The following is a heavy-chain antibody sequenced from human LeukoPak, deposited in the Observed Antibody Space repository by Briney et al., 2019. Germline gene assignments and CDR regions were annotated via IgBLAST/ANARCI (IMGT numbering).Heavy chain of an antibody. V-gene: IGHV3-23*01. CDR3: AKDWFDY. CDR2: ITGGGADT. CDR1: GFTFSSYA. J-gene: IGHJ4*02. Sequence: PGGSLRLSCAASGFTFSSYAMTWVRQAPGKGLEWVSTITGGGADTCYADSVKGRFTISRDNSKNTLYLQMNSLRAEGTAIYYCAKDWFDYWGQGTLVTVSS.